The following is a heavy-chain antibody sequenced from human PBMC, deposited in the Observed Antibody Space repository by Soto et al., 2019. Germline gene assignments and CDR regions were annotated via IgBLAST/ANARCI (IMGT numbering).Heavy chain of an antibody. CDR3: ARSRRPSQWFDYFDY. D-gene: IGHD3-10*01. CDR2: ISAYNGNT. CDR1: GYTFTSYG. Sequence: ASVKVSCKASGYTFTSYGISWVRQAPGQGLEWMGWISAYNGNTNYAQKLQGRVTMTTDTSTSTAYMELRSLRSDDTAVYYCARSRRPSQWFDYFDYWGQGTLVTVS. V-gene: IGHV1-18*01. J-gene: IGHJ4*02.